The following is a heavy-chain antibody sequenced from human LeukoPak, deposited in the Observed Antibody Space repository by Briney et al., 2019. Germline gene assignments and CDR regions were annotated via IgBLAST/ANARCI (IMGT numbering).Heavy chain of an antibody. CDR3: ARARGGDSLFDY. CDR2: INSDGSSI. Sequence: SGGSLRLSCAASGFTFSSYWMHWVRQAPGKGLVWVSRINSDGSSISYADSVKGRLTISRDNAKNTLYLQMNSLRAEDTAVYYCARARGGDSLFDYWGQGTLVTVSS. J-gene: IGHJ4*02. V-gene: IGHV3-74*01. D-gene: IGHD2-21*02. CDR1: GFTFSSYW.